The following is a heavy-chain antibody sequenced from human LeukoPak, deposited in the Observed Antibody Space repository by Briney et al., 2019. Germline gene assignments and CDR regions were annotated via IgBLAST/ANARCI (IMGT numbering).Heavy chain of an antibody. CDR2: ISAYNGNT. Sequence: ASVNDSCKASGYTFTSYVISWVRQAPGQGLDWMGWISAYNGNTSYAQELQGRVTMTTDTSTSTAYIELKSLRLLDTAVYYCARDKWVTMVRGVSGYWGQGTLVTVSS. CDR1: GYTFTSYV. CDR3: ARDKWVTMVRGVSGY. V-gene: IGHV1-18*01. J-gene: IGHJ4*02. D-gene: IGHD3-10*01.